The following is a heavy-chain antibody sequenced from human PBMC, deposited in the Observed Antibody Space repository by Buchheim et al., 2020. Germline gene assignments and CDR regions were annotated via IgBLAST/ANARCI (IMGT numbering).Heavy chain of an antibody. J-gene: IGHJ4*02. CDR1: GFTFSSYW. V-gene: IGHV3-7*01. D-gene: IGHD3-9*01. Sequence: EVQLVESGGGLVQPGGSLRLSCAASGFTFSSYWMSWVRQAPGKGLEWVANIKQDGSEKYYVDSVKGRFTISSDNAKNSLYLQMNSLRAEDTAVYYCARVRYFDWLSELYYFDYWGQRTL. CDR2: IKQDGSEK. CDR3: ARVRYFDWLSELYYFDY.